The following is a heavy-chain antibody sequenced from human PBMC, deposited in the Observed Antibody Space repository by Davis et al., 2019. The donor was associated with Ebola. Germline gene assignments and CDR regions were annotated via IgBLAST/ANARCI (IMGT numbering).Heavy chain of an antibody. CDR3: ARGYSSGWYVAEGGY. CDR1: GYTFSNYA. J-gene: IGHJ4*02. D-gene: IGHD6-19*01. Sequence: ASVKVSCKASGYTFSNYAMNWVRQAPGQGLEWMGWINTETGNPTYAQAFTGRFVFSLDTSVSTAYLQISSLKAEDTAVYYCARGYSSGWYVAEGGYWGQGTLVTVSS. CDR2: INTETGNP. V-gene: IGHV7-4-1*02.